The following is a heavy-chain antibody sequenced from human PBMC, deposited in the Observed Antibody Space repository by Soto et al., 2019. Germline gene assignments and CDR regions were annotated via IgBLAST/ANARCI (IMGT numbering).Heavy chain of an antibody. Sequence: PSETLSLTCTVSGGSISSSSYYWGWIRQPPGKGLEWIGSIYYSGSTYYNPSLKSRVTISVDTSKNQFSLKLSSVTAADTAVYYCARHGFLYLPDYGVRDPYFDYWGQGTLVTVSS. J-gene: IGHJ4*02. CDR2: IYYSGST. CDR1: GGSISSSSYY. CDR3: ARHGFLYLPDYGVRDPYFDY. V-gene: IGHV4-39*01. D-gene: IGHD4-17*01.